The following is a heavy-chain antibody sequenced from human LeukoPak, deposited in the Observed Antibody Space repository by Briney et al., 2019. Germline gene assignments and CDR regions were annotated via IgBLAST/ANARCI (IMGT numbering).Heavy chain of an antibody. Sequence: ASVKVSCKASGYTFTRYYMHWVRQAPGQGLEWMGIISPSGASTSYAQKFQGRVTMTRDTSTSTVYMELSSLRSEDTAVYFCAREPPSTGYYDYWGQGTLVTVSS. V-gene: IGHV1-46*01. J-gene: IGHJ4*02. CDR3: AREPPSTGYYDY. CDR2: ISPSGAST. CDR1: GYTFTRYY. D-gene: IGHD3-9*01.